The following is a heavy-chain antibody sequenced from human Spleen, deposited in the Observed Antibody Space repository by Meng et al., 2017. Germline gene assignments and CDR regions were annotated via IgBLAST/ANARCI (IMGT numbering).Heavy chain of an antibody. V-gene: IGHV3-23*04. CDR3: AKDLGYLRGKNFDY. CDR2: ISGSGGST. J-gene: IGHJ4*02. D-gene: IGHD6-25*01. CDR1: GFTFSCYA. Sequence: ELRVVESGGGLRQPGGSLRLSCAASGFTFSCYAMSWVRQAPGKGLELVSAISGSGGSTYYADSVKGRFTISRDNSKNTLYLQMNSLRAEDTAVYYCAKDLGYLRGKNFDYWGQGTLVTVSS.